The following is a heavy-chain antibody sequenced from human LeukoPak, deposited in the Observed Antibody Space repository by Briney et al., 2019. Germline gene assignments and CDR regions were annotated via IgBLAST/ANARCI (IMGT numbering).Heavy chain of an antibody. D-gene: IGHD3-16*01. J-gene: IGHJ4*02. V-gene: IGHV3-23*01. CDR3: AKDDAWLRFGE. CDR2: ISPSGDIT. Sequence: GGSLRLSCAASGFTFSNHGMNWVRQAPGKGLEWVSGISPSGDITYYVDSVKGRFTISRDNSKNTVYLEVSSLTAEDTAVYYCAKDDAWLRFGEWSQGTLVTVSS. CDR1: GFTFSNHG.